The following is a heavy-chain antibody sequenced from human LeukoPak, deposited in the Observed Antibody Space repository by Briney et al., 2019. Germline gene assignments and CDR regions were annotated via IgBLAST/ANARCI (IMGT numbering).Heavy chain of an antibody. CDR3: ARYTYFDY. Sequence: GGSLRLSRAASGFTFSKSWMGCVRQAPGKGLEWVSVIYSGVSTYYADSVKGRFTISRDNSKNTLYLQMNSLSGEDTAVYYCARYTYFDYWGQGTLVTVSS. CDR2: IYSGVST. D-gene: IGHD2-2*02. J-gene: IGHJ4*02. V-gene: IGHV3-66*01. CDR1: GFTFSKSW.